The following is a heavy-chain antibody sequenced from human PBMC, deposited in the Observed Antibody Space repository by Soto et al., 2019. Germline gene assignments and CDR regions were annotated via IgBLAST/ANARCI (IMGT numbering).Heavy chain of an antibody. Sequence: GASVKVSCKASGYTFTSYHMHWVRQAPGQGLEWMGIINPSGGSTSYAQKFQGRVTMTRDTSTSTVYMELSSLRSEDTAVYYCARAGDIVVVVAANDAFDIWGQGTMVTVSS. CDR2: INPSGGST. CDR3: ARAGDIVVVVAANDAFDI. J-gene: IGHJ3*02. V-gene: IGHV1-46*03. CDR1: GYTFTSYH. D-gene: IGHD2-15*01.